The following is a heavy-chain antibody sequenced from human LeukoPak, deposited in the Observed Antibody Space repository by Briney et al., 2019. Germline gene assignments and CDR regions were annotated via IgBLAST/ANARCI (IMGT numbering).Heavy chain of an antibody. J-gene: IGHJ5*02. CDR1: GGSISSSSYY. Sequence: SETLSLTCTVSGGSISSSSYYWGWIRQPPGKGLEWIGSIYYSGSTYYNPSLKRRVTISVDTSKNQFSLKLSSVTAANTADYSSARFCLEPVGLDPWDKGTLVTVSS. CDR2: IYYSGST. D-gene: IGHD3-16*01. CDR3: ARFCLEPVGLDP. V-gene: IGHV4-39*07.